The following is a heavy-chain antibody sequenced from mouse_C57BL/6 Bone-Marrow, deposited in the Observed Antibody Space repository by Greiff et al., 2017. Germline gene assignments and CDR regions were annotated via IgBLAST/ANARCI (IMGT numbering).Heavy chain of an antibody. CDR1: GYTFTDYN. J-gene: IGHJ3*01. V-gene: IGHV1-18*01. CDR2: INPNNGGT. CDR3: ARRDYGRAAWFAY. Sequence: VQLQQSGPELVKPGASVKIPCKASGYTFTDYNMDWVKQSHGKSLEWIGDINPNNGGTIYNQKFKGKATLTVDKSSSTAYMELRSLTSEDTAVYYCARRDYGRAAWFAYWGQGTLVTVSA. D-gene: IGHD1-1*01.